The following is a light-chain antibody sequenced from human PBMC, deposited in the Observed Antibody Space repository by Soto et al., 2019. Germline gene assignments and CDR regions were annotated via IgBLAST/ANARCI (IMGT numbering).Light chain of an antibody. CDR1: QSISTW. CDR3: QQYNISPWT. Sequence: DIQLTQSPSTLSASVGDRVTITCRASQSISTWLAWYQQKPGKAPKLLIYKASSLESGVPSRFSGSGSGTEFTLNISSLQPDDLATFHCQQYNISPWTFGQRTKLQIK. V-gene: IGKV1-5*03. CDR2: KAS. J-gene: IGKJ2*02.